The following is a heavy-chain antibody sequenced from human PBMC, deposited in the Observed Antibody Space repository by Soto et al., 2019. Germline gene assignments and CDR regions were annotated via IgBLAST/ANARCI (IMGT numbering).Heavy chain of an antibody. V-gene: IGHV4-30-4*01. D-gene: IGHD2-2*01. Sequence: PSETLSLTCTVSGGSISSGDYYWSWIRQPPGKGLEWIGYIYYSGSTYYNPSLKSRVTISVDTSKNQFSLKLSSVTAADTAVYYCAREAIVPAAMEDLDYWGQGTLVTVSS. CDR2: IYYSGST. J-gene: IGHJ4*02. CDR1: GGSISSGDYY. CDR3: AREAIVPAAMEDLDY.